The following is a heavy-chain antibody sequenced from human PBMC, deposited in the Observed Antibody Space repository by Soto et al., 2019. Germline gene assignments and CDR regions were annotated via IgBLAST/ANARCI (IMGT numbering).Heavy chain of an antibody. CDR2: IYWDDDK. CDR3: EHSRLPATVTTSAEFFQH. CDR1: GFSLSTSGVS. Sequence: QITLKESGPTLVKPTQTLTLTCTFSGFSLSTSGVSVGWIRQPPGKALEWLALIYWDDDKRYSPSLKSRLTITKDTSKTQVVLTRTIMEPVDTATYYCEHSRLPATVTTSAEFFQHWGQGTLVPVS. V-gene: IGHV2-5*02. D-gene: IGHD4-17*01. J-gene: IGHJ1*01.